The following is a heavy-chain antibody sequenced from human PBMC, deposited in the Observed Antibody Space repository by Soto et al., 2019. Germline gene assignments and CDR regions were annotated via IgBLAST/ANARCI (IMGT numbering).Heavy chain of an antibody. CDR2: IIPIFGTA. CDR3: ARARGTMIVVVTAAEIMDV. CDR1: GGTFSSYA. J-gene: IGHJ6*02. V-gene: IGHV1-69*13. Sequence: ASVKVSFKACGGTFSSYAISWLRQAPGQGLEWMGGIIPIFGTANYAQKFQGRVTITADESTSTAYMELSSLRSEDTAVYYCARARGTMIVVVTAAEIMDVWGQGTTVTVSS. D-gene: IGHD3-22*01.